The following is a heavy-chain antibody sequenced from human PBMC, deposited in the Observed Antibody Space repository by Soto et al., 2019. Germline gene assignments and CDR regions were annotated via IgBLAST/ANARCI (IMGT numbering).Heavy chain of an antibody. V-gene: IGHV1-46*03. CDR3: ARVNYGVYVGTENSYYYYMDV. CDR2: INPSGGST. CDR1: GYTFTSYY. D-gene: IGHD4-17*01. Sequence: QVQLVQSGAEVKKPGASVKVSCKASGYTFTSYYMHWVRQAPGQGLEWMRIINPSGGSTSYAQKFQGRVTMTRDTSTSTVYMELSSLRSEDTAVYYCARVNYGVYVGTENSYYYYMDVWGKGTTVTVSS. J-gene: IGHJ6*03.